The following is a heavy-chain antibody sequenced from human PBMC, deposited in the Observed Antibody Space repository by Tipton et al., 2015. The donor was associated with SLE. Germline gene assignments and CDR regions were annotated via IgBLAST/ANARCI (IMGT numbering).Heavy chain of an antibody. CDR2: IYQSGST. CDR3: ARDQASNFAVVPLVNNWFDP. D-gene: IGHD3-3*01. J-gene: IGHJ5*02. Sequence: TLSLTCTVSGYFISSGFYWGWIRQTPGMGLEWIGSIYQSGSTYYNPSLESRVTMSMDTSKNQFSLELASVTAADTAIYYCARDQASNFAVVPLVNNWFDPWGQGTLVTVSS. CDR1: GYFISSGFY. V-gene: IGHV4-38-2*02.